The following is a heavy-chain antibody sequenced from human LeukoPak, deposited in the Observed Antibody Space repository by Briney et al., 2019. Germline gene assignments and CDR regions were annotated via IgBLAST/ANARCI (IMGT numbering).Heavy chain of an antibody. CDR1: GGTFSSYA. J-gene: IGHJ4*02. V-gene: IGHV1-69*06. CDR3: ARSPMAYFDY. D-gene: IGHD5-24*01. Sequence: SVKVSCKASGGTFSSYANSWVRQAPGQGLEWMGGIIPIFGTANYAQKFQGRVTITADKSTSTAYMGLSSLRSEDTAVYYCARSPMAYFDYWGQGTLVTVSS. CDR2: IIPIFGTA.